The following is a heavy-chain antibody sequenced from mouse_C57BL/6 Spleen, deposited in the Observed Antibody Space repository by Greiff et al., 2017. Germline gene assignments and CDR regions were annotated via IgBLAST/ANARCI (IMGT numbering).Heavy chain of an antibody. CDR1: GYTFTDYY. Sequence: VQLKQSGPELVKPGASVKISCKASGYTFTDYYMNWVKQSHGKSLEWIGDINPNNGGTSYNQKFKGKATLTVDKSSSTAYMELRSLTSEDSAVYYCAHYGSSYGYYFDYWGQGTTLTVSS. V-gene: IGHV1-26*01. J-gene: IGHJ2*01. D-gene: IGHD1-1*01. CDR3: AHYGSSYGYYFDY. CDR2: INPNNGGT.